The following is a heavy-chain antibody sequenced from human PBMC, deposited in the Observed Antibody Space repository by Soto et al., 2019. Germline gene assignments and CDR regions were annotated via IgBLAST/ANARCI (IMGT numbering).Heavy chain of an antibody. CDR3: AKWDGYGDH. D-gene: IGHD5-12*01. CDR2: ISIGGDKT. CDR1: GFTFSSHS. J-gene: IGHJ5*02. Sequence: EVQLLESGGDLIQPGGSLRLSCAASGFTFSSHSFTWVRQAPGKGLEYVSGISIGGDKTWHADSVKGRFTVSRDNSKNTVYLQMNSLRVDATAVYYCAKWDGYGDHWGQGTLVTVSS. V-gene: IGHV3-23*01.